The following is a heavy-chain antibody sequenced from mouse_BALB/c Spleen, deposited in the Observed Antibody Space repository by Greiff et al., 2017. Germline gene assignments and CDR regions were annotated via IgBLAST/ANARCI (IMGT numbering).Heavy chain of an antibody. D-gene: IGHD2-3*01. J-gene: IGHJ3*01. CDR2: ISSGSSTI. CDR3: ARFDGYSSWFAY. Sequence: EVHLVESGGGLVQPGGSRKLSCAASGFTFSSFGMHWVRQAPEKGLEWVAYISSGSSTIYYADTVKGRFTISRDNPKNTLFLQMTSLRSEDTAMYYCARFDGYSSWFAYWGQGTLVTVSA. V-gene: IGHV5-17*02. CDR1: GFTFSSFG.